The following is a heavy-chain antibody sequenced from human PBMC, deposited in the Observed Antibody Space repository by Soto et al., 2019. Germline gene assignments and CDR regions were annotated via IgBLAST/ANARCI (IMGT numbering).Heavy chain of an antibody. CDR3: ARVTSDLVEVVASPLFYY. CDR2: INAGHGNT. V-gene: IGHV1-3*01. CDR1: GYTFTTFS. D-gene: IGHD2-15*01. Sequence: QVQLVQSGAEVKQPGASVKVSCKASGYTFTTFSMHWVRQAPGQRLEWMGWINAGHGNTKYAQNFQGRLTITRDTSASTAYMAPNSLKSEDTAVYYCARVTSDLVEVVASPLFYYWGQGTLVTVSS. J-gene: IGHJ4*02.